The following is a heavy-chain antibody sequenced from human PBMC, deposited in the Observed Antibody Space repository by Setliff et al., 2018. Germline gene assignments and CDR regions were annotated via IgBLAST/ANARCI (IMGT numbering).Heavy chain of an antibody. CDR1: GYTFTSYY. Sequence: ASVKVSCKASGYTFTSYYMHWVRQAPGQGLEWMGIINPSGGSTSYAQKFQGRVTMTRDTSTSTVYMELNSLRAEDTAMYYCAREATWGGYSYGYIDYWGQGTLVTVSS. D-gene: IGHD5-18*01. CDR3: AREATWGGYSYGYIDY. J-gene: IGHJ4*02. V-gene: IGHV1-46*01. CDR2: INPSGGST.